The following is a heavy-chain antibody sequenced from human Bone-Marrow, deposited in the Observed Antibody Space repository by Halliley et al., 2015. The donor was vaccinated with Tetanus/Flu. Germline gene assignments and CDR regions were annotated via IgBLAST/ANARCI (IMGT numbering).Heavy chain of an antibody. D-gene: IGHD1-26*01. Sequence: LVWSGYISSRGTPNYNPSFESRLTISLDPSKTQFSLKLTSVTAADTAVYFCARQRGTLLDSWGLGTLVTVSS. J-gene: IGHJ5*01. V-gene: IGHV4-61*07. CDR2: ISSRGTP. CDR3: ARQRGTLLDS.